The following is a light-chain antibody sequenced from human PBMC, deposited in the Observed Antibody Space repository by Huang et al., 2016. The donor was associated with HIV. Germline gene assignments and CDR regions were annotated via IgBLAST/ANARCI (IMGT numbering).Light chain of an antibody. V-gene: IGKV3-15*01. J-gene: IGKJ4*01. CDR1: RSVSTN. CDR2: GSS. Sequence: EIVMTQSPATLSVSPGERVTLSCRANRSVSTNLAWYQQSPGQAPRLLIYGSSTRAPGIPARFSGSGSGTDFSLTISSLQSEDFALYYCHQYNNWRLSFGGGTRVDI. CDR3: HQYNNWRLS.